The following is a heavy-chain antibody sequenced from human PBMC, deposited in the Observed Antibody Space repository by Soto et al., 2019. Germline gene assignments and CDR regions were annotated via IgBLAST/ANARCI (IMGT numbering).Heavy chain of an antibody. D-gene: IGHD4-17*01. CDR1: GFTFSSYW. CDR3: ARDVPPRYTVTHRGYYYYYMDV. Sequence: GGSLRLSCAASGFTFSSYWMSWVRQAPGKGLEWVANIKQDGSEKYYVDSVKGRFTISRDNAKNSLYLQMNSLRAEDTAVYYCARDVPPRYTVTHRGYYYYYMDVWGKGTTVTVSS. J-gene: IGHJ6*03. V-gene: IGHV3-7*01. CDR2: IKQDGSEK.